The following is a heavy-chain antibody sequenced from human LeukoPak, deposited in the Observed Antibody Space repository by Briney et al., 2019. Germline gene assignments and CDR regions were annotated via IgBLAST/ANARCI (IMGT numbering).Heavy chain of an antibody. CDR2: IIPVFGTA. CDR3: ARDKLEGSTNPDY. D-gene: IGHD5-24*01. Sequence: SVKVSCKASGGTFIHYSITWVRQAPGQGLEWMGGIIPVFGTANYAQKFQDRVTITTDESTTTAYLELSSLSSEDTAVYYCARDKLEGSTNPDYWGQGTLVAVSS. J-gene: IGHJ4*02. CDR1: GGTFIHYS. V-gene: IGHV1-69*05.